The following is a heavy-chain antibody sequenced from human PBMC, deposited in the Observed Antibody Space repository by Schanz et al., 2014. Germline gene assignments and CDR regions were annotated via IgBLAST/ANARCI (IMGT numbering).Heavy chain of an antibody. D-gene: IGHD2-21*01. CDR2: ISGSSIHK. CDR3: AKSKSQLPLFDY. V-gene: IGHV3-11*05. CDR1: GFTFSDYY. Sequence: QVYLVESGGDLVKPGGSLRLSCAASGFTFSDYYMAWIRQAPGKGLEWVSHISGSSIHKNYADSVKGRFSISRDNGETSVYLQINSLRVEDTAVYYCAKSKSQLPLFDYWGQGTLVTVSS. J-gene: IGHJ4*02.